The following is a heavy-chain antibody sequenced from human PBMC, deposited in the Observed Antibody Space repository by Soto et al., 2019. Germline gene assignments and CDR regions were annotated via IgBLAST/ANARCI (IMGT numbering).Heavy chain of an antibody. D-gene: IGHD2-2*01. J-gene: IGHJ6*02. Sequence: QVQLVQSGAEVKKPGASVKVSCKASGYTFTSYDSNWVRQATGQRLEWMGWMDPNSGNTGYAQKCQSRVTMTMNNTISTAYMELSSLRSDDTAVYYCARICISTSCYGPYYYGMDVWGQGTTVTVS. CDR2: MDPNSGNT. CDR3: ARICISTSCYGPYYYGMDV. V-gene: IGHV1-8*01. CDR1: GYTFTSYD.